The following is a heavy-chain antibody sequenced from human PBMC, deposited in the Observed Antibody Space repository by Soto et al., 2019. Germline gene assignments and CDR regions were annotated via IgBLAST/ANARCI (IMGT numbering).Heavy chain of an antibody. CDR3: AADEFLDWLYTPYYYYYGMDV. D-gene: IGHD3-3*01. CDR1: GFTFTSSA. J-gene: IGHJ6*02. V-gene: IGHV1-58*01. Sequence: GASVKVSCKASGFTFTSSAVQWVRQARGQRLEWIGWIVVGSGNTNYAQKFQERVTITRDMSTSTAYMELSSLRSEDTAVYYCAADEFLDWLYTPYYYYYGMDVWGQGTTVTVSS. CDR2: IVVGSGNT.